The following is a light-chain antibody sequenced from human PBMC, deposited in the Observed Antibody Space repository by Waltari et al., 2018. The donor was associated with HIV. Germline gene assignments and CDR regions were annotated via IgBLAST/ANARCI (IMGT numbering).Light chain of an antibody. CDR2: SNN. J-gene: IGLJ2*01. CDR3: AAWDDSLNGRV. Sequence: QSVLTQPPSASGTPGQGVTISCSGSSSNIGRTTVNWYQQLPGTAPKLLIYSNNQRPSGVPDRFSGSKSGTSASLAISGLQSEDEADYYCAAWDDSLNGRVFGGGTKLTVL. CDR1: SSNIGRTT. V-gene: IGLV1-44*01.